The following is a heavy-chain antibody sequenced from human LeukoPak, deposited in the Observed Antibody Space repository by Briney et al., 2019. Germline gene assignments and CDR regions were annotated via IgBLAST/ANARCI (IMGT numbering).Heavy chain of an antibody. J-gene: IGHJ5*02. CDR2: INTNTGNP. D-gene: IGHD3-9*01. CDR3: AREVSDILTGGTWFDP. V-gene: IGHV7-4-1*02. CDR1: GCTFTSYA. Sequence: ASVKVSCKASGCTFTSYAMNWVRQAPGQGLEWMGWINTNTGNPTYAQGFTGRFVFSLDTSVSTAYLQISSLKAEDTAVYYCAREVSDILTGGTWFDPWGQGTLVTVSS.